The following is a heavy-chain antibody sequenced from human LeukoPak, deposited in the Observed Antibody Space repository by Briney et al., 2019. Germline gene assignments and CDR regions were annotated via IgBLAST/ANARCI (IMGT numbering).Heavy chain of an antibody. CDR2: INAGNGNT. D-gene: IGHD3-10*01. J-gene: IGHJ4*02. Sequence: GASVKVSCKASGYTFTSYAMHWVRQAPGQRLEWMGWINAGNGNTKYSQKFQGRVTITRDTSASTAYMELSSLRSEDTAVYYCVRGYYGSGSFNYWGQGTLVTVSS. V-gene: IGHV1-3*01. CDR1: GYTFTSYA. CDR3: VRGYYGSGSFNY.